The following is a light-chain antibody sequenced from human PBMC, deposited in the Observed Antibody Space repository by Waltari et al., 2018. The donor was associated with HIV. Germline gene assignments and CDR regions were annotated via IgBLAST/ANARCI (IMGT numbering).Light chain of an antibody. CDR2: EVS. V-gene: IGLV2-14*01. CDR3: SSYTTSSTWV. CDR1: SSDIGGYKY. Sequence: HSALTQPASVSGSPGQSITISCTGTSSDIGGYKYVSWYQPQPGKAPKLMISEVSNRPSGVSNRFSGSKSGNTASLTISGLQAEDEADYYCSSYTTSSTWVFGGGTKLTVL. J-gene: IGLJ3*02.